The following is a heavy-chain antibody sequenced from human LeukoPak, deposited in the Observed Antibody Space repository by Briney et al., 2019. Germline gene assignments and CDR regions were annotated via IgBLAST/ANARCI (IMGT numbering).Heavy chain of an antibody. V-gene: IGHV3-30*18. Sequence: GGSLRLSCAASGFTFSSYGMHWVRQATGKGLEWVAVISYDGSNKYYADPVKGRFTISRDNSKNTLYLQMNSLRAEDTAVYYCAKGTSSYYDSSGYYYLDYWGQGTLVTVSS. CDR3: AKGTSSYYDSSGYYYLDY. J-gene: IGHJ4*02. CDR1: GFTFSSYG. CDR2: ISYDGSNK. D-gene: IGHD3-22*01.